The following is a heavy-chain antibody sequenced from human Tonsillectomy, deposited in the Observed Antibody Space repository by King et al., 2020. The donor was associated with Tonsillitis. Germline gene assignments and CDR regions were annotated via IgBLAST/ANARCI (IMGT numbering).Heavy chain of an antibody. V-gene: IGHV4-59*01. J-gene: IGHJ3*02. Sequence: QLQESGPGLVKPSETLSLTCTVSGGSISSYYWSWIRQPPGKGLEWIGYIYYSGSTNYNPTLKSRVTISVDTSKNQFSLKLSSVTAADTAVYYCARDSSGPQSVAFDIWGQGTMVTVSS. CDR3: ARDSSGPQSVAFDI. CDR1: GGSISSYY. CDR2: IYYSGST. D-gene: IGHD3-22*01.